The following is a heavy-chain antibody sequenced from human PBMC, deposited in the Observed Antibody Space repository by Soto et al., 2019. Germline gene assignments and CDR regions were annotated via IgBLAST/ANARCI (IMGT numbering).Heavy chain of an antibody. Sequence: QVQLVESGGGVVQPGRSLRLSCAASGFTFSSYAMHWVRQAPGKGLEWVAVISYDGSNKYYADSVKGRFTISRDNSKNTLYLQMNSLRAEDTALYYCARDHHPRALSSSSWIRNYWGQGTLVTVSS. CDR2: ISYDGSNK. CDR1: GFTFSSYA. CDR3: ARDHHPRALSSSSWIRNY. J-gene: IGHJ4*02. V-gene: IGHV3-30-3*01. D-gene: IGHD6-13*01.